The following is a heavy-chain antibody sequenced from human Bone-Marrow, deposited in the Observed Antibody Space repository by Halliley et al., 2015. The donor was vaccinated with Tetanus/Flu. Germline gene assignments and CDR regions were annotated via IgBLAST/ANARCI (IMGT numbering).Heavy chain of an antibody. CDR3: ARILRDPYYSDSSGSPHAFDF. D-gene: IGHD3-22*01. Sequence: QMQLVQSGAEVKKPGTSVKVSCKVSGYTFTNYGISWVRQAPGQGLEWMGWISPYNGNTKYAQKLQGRVTVTTDTSTGTAYMELRTLKSDDTAVYYCARILRDPYYSDSSGSPHAFDFWGQGTTVTVSS. CDR2: ISPYNGNT. V-gene: IGHV1-18*04. J-gene: IGHJ3*01. CDR1: GYTFTNYG.